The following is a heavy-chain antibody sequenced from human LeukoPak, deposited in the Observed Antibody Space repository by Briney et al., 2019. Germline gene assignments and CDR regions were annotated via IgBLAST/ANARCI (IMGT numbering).Heavy chain of an antibody. J-gene: IGHJ6*03. D-gene: IGHD2-15*01. V-gene: IGHV5-51*01. Sequence: GGSLRLSCKSPGYSFTNYWIGWVRQMPGKGLEWMGIIYPGDSDTRYSPSFQGQVTISVDKSISTAYLQWSSLKASDTAMYYCARHLVVSTRTSLHYYMDAWGKGTTVTVSS. CDR2: IYPGDSDT. CDR1: GYSFTNYW. CDR3: ARHLVVSTRTSLHYYMDA.